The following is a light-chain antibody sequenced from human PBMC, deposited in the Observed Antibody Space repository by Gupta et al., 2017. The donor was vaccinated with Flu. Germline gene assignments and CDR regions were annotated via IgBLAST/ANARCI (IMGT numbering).Light chain of an antibody. Sequence: DIVMTQSPDSLAVSLGERATINCESSQSVLYSSNNKNYLAWYQQKPRQPPKLLIYWASTRESGVPDRFSGSGSGTDFTLTISSLQAEDVAVYYCQQYYSTPQTFGGGTKVEI. V-gene: IGKV4-1*01. CDR1: QSVLYSSNNKNY. CDR3: QQYYSTPQT. CDR2: WAS. J-gene: IGKJ4*01.